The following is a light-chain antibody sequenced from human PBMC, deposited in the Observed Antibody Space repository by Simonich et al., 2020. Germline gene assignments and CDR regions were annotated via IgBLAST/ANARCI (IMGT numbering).Light chain of an antibody. CDR3: NSRDSSGNHLV. V-gene: IGLV3-19*01. CDR2: GKN. CDR1: SLRSYY. J-gene: IGLJ2*01. Sequence: SSELTQNPAVSVALGQTVRITCQGDSLRSYYASWYQQKPGQAPVLVIYGKNNRPSGNPDRFSGYSSGNTASLTITGAQAEDEADYYCNSRDSSGNHLVFGGGTKLTVL.